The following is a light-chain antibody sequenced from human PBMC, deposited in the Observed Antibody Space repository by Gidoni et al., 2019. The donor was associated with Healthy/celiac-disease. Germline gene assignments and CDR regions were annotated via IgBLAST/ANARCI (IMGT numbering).Light chain of an antibody. V-gene: IGLV5-45*02. J-gene: IGLJ2*01. CDR1: SGINVGTYR. CDR3: MIWHSSAVV. Sequence: QAVLTQLSSLSASPGASASLTCTLRSGINVGTYRIYWYQQNPGSPPQYLLRYKSDSDKQQGSGVPSRFSGSKDASANAGILLISGLQSEDEADYYCMIWHSSAVVFGGGTKLTVL. CDR2: YKSDSDK.